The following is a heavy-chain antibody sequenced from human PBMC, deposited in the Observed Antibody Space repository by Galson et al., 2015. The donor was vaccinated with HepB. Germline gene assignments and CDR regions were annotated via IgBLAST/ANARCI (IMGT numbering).Heavy chain of an antibody. J-gene: IGHJ4*02. CDR3: VRMRASTLDY. V-gene: IGHV3-33*08. CDR2: IWYDASKK. Sequence: SLRLSCAASGFTFSSYGMDWVRQAPGKGLEWVAVIWYDASKKYYADSVKGRFTISRDNSKNTLDLQMNSLRAEDMAVYYCVRMRASTLDYWGQGILVTVSS. CDR1: GFTFSSYG.